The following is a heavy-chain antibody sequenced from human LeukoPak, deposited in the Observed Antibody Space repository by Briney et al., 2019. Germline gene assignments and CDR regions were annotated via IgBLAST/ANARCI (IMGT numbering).Heavy chain of an antibody. CDR3: ARSYSSSWSDAFDI. CDR1: GDSISSYY. J-gene: IGHJ3*02. V-gene: IGHV4-59*01. Sequence: PSETLSLTCTVSGDSISSYYWSWIRQPPGKGLEWTGYMYYSGSTNYNPSLKGRVTISVDTSKNQFSLKLSSVTDADTAVYYCARSYSSSWSDAFDIWGQGTMVTVSS. D-gene: IGHD6-13*01. CDR2: MYYSGST.